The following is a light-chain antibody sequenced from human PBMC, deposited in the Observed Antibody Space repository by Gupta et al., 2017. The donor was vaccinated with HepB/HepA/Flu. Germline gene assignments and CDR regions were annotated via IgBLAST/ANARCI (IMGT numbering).Light chain of an antibody. Sequence: SYVLTQPPSVPVAPGKTARITCGGNNIGSKSVHWYQQKPGQAPVLVRDYDSDRPSGIPERFACYTSCNTATLKISRVEAGDEADEYWPVWDSSSEPPVGVGGGTKLT. CDR3: PVWDSSSEPPVG. CDR1: NIGSKS. V-gene: IGLV3-21*04. CDR2: YDS. J-gene: IGLJ2*01.